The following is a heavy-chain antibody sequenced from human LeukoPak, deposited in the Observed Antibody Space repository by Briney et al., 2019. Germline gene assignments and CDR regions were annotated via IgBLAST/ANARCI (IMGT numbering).Heavy chain of an antibody. CDR2: IYHSGST. D-gene: IGHD3-22*01. J-gene: IGHJ4*02. CDR1: GYSISSGYY. V-gene: IGHV4-38-2*01. Sequence: PSETLSLTCAVSGYSISSGYYWGWIRQPPGKGLEWIGSIYHSGSTYYNPSLKSRVTISVDTSKNQFSLKLSSVTAADTVVYYCASSLYYYDSSGFNFDYWGQGTLVTVSS. CDR3: ASSLYYYDSSGFNFDY.